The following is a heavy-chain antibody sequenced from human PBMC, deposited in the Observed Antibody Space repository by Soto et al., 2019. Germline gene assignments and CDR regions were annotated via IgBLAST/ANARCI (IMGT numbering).Heavy chain of an antibody. CDR2: ISGSGGST. D-gene: IGHD1-1*01. V-gene: IGHV3-23*01. J-gene: IGHJ4*02. CDR3: AKEDLERDYLEY. CDR1: GLTFRGYA. Sequence: EVQLLESGGGWLQPGGSLSLSFAASGLTFRGYARSWVRKAPGKGLEWVSAISGSGGSTSYADSVKGRFTISRDNSKNTLYLQMNSLRAEDTAVYYCAKEDLERDYLEYWGQGTLVTVSS.